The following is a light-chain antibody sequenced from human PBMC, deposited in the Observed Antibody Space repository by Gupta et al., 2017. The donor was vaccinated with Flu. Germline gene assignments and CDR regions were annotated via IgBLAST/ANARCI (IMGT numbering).Light chain of an antibody. Sequence: HSALTPLAPVSGLRGKTISISCTGTISDIGGYNYVSWYQQHPGKAPYLIIFDVSRRHSGVSDRFSGSKSGNTASLTISGLQTEDEADYYCASYDGTSTIFGEGTKLTVL. V-gene: IGLV2-14*03. CDR3: ASYDGTSTI. CDR2: DVS. J-gene: IGLJ2*01. CDR1: ISDIGGYNY.